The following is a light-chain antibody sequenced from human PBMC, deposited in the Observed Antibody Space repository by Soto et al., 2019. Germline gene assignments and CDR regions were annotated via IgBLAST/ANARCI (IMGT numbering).Light chain of an antibody. V-gene: IGKV3-20*01. CDR2: GAS. CDR1: QSVSSSY. Sequence: TQSPATLSVSPGERATLSCRASQSVSSSYLAWYQQKPGQAPRLLIYGASSRATGIPDRFSGSGSGTDLTLTISILEPEDFAVYYCHQYDSWTFGQGTKVDIK. J-gene: IGKJ1*01. CDR3: HQYDSWT.